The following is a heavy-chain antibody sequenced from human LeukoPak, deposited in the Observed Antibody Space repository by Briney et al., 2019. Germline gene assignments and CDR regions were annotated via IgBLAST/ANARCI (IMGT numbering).Heavy chain of an antibody. V-gene: IGHV3-53*01. D-gene: IGHD1/OR15-1a*01. Sequence: PGGSLRLSCAASGFSVSSNFMSWVRQAPGKGLEWVSVIYIGGTTYYADSVKGRFTISRDNSKNTLSLQMNSLRAEDTAVYYCARDGYGNNYMDVWGKGTTVTVSS. CDR1: GFSVSSNF. CDR3: ARDGYGNNYMDV. J-gene: IGHJ6*03. CDR2: IYIGGTT.